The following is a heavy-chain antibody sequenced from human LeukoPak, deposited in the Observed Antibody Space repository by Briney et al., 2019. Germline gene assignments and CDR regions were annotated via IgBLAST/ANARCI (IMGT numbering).Heavy chain of an antibody. D-gene: IGHD7-27*01. CDR1: GFTFNTYA. CDR3: ARDNNWGSTHY. V-gene: IGHV3-30-3*01. Sequence: PGESLRLSCAASGFTFNTYAMHWVRQAPGKGLEWVAVIAYDGSNKFYADSVRGRFTISRDNSKSTLYLQMNSLRAEDTAVYYCARDNNWGSTHYWGQGTLVTVSS. CDR2: IAYDGSNK. J-gene: IGHJ4*02.